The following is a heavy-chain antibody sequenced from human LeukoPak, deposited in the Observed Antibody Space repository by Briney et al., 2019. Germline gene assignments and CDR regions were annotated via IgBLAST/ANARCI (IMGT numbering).Heavy chain of an antibody. D-gene: IGHD5-18*01. CDR3: ARVRGIQLWTEGAFDI. V-gene: IGHV1-46*01. CDR1: GYTFTSYY. Sequence: VASVKVSCKASGYTFTSYYMHWVRQAPGQGLEWMGIINPSGGSTSYAQKFQGRVTMTRDMSTSTAYMELRSLRSDDTAVYYCARVRGIQLWTEGAFDIWGQGTMVTVSS. J-gene: IGHJ3*02. CDR2: INPSGGST.